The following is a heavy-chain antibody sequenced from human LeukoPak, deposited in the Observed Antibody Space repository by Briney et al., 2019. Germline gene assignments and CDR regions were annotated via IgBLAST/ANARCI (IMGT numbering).Heavy chain of an antibody. V-gene: IGHV3-21*01. Sequence: PGGSLRLSCAASGFTFSSYSMNWVRQAPGKGLEWVSSISSSSSYIYYADSVKGRFTISRDNVKNSLYLQMNSLRAEDTAVYYCARDDAGSRDGYNAPNDYWGQGTLVTVFS. CDR2: ISSSSSYI. CDR1: GFTFSSYS. J-gene: IGHJ4*02. D-gene: IGHD5-24*01. CDR3: ARDDAGSRDGYNAPNDY.